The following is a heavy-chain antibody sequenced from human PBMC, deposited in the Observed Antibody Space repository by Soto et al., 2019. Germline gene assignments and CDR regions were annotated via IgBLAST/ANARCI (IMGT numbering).Heavy chain of an antibody. D-gene: IGHD3-10*01. CDR3: ARDLVYYGSGSYYNVLDY. CDR2: IYYSGST. CDR1: GGSISSYY. V-gene: IGHV4-59*01. Sequence: PSETLSLTCTVSGGSISSYYWSWIRQPPGKGLEWIGYIYYSGSTNYNPSLKSRVTISVDKSKNQFSLKLSSVTAADTAVYYCARDLVYYGSGSYYNVLDYWGQGTLVTVSS. J-gene: IGHJ4*02.